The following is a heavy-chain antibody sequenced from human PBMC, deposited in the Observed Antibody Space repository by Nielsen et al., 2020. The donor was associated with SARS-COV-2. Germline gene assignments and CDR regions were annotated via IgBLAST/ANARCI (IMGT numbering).Heavy chain of an antibody. CDR2: IWFDGTKT. CDR1: GFTFSTYG. V-gene: IGHV3-33*01. CDR3: ARAPLDYYYYYYMDV. J-gene: IGHJ6*03. Sequence: GGSLRLSCAASGFTFSTYGMHWVRQVPGKGLEWVAVIWFDGTKTYFADSVRGRFTISRDNSKNTLYLQMNSLRAEDTAVYYCARAPLDYYYYYYMDVWGKGTTVTVSS.